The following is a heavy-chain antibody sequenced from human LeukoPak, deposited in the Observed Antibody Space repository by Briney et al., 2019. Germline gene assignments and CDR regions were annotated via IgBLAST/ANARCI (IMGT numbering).Heavy chain of an antibody. Sequence: GGSLRLSCAASGFTVSSNYMSWVRQAPGKGLEWVSVIYSGGSTYYADSVKGRFTMSRDSSKNTLYLQMNSLRGEDTGVYYCARSSSTWYYFDSWGQGTLVTVSS. CDR3: ARSSSTWYYFDS. CDR1: GFTVSSNY. J-gene: IGHJ4*02. V-gene: IGHV3-66*01. CDR2: IYSGGST. D-gene: IGHD6-13*01.